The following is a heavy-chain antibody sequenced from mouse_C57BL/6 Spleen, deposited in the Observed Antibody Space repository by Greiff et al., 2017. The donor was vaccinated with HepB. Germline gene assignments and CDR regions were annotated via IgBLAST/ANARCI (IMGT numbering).Heavy chain of an antibody. Sequence: VNVVESGPGLVAPSQSLSITCTVSGFSLTSYGVHWVRQPPGKGLEWLVVIWSDGSTTYNSALKSRLSISKDNSKSQVFLKMNSLQTDDTAMYYCARHEGYYGSSWFAYWGQGTLVTVSA. V-gene: IGHV2-6-1*01. CDR1: GFSLTSYG. D-gene: IGHD1-1*01. J-gene: IGHJ3*01. CDR3: ARHEGYYGSSWFAY. CDR2: IWSDGST.